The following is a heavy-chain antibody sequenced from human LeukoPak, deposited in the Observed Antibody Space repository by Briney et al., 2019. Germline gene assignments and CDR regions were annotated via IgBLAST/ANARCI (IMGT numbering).Heavy chain of an antibody. J-gene: IGHJ4*02. Sequence: SETLSLTCTVSGGSISSYYWSWIRQPPGKGLEWIGYIYYSGGTNYNPSLKSRVTISVDTSKNQFSLKLSSVTAADTAVYYCARKNYDSSGYYEYYFDYWGQGTLVTVSS. D-gene: IGHD3-22*01. CDR2: IYYSGGT. V-gene: IGHV4-59*01. CDR1: GGSISSYY. CDR3: ARKNYDSSGYYEYYFDY.